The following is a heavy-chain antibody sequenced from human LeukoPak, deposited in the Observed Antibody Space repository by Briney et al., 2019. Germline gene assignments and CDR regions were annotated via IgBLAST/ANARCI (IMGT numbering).Heavy chain of an antibody. V-gene: IGHV4-4*09. Sequence: SETLSLTCTVSGGSISSYYWSWIRQPPGKGLEWIGYIYTSGSTNYNPSLKSRVTISVDTSKNQFSLKLSSVTAADTAVYYCARLGAQPVYYYYMDVWGKGTTVTVSS. CDR3: ARLGAQPVYYYYMDV. J-gene: IGHJ6*03. D-gene: IGHD1-26*01. CDR2: IYTSGST. CDR1: GGSISSYY.